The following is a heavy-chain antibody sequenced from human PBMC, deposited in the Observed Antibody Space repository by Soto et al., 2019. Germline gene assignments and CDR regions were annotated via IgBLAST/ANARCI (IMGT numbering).Heavy chain of an antibody. CDR3: ARHTPAISISDH. D-gene: IGHD2-15*01. CDR1: GGSISSSSYY. V-gene: IGHV4-39*01. CDR2: IYYSGST. Sequence: QLQLQESGPGLVKPSETLSLTCTVSGGSISSSSYYWGWIRQPPGKGLEWIGSIYYSGSTYYNPSLKSRVTISVDTSKNQFSLKLSSVTAADTAVYYCARHTPAISISDHWGQGTLVTAS. J-gene: IGHJ4*02.